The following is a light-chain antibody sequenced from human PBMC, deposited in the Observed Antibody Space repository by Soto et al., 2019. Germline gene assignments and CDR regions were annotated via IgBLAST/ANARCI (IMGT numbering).Light chain of an antibody. CDR3: QQHNTYWT. CDR1: QSISTW. Sequence: DIQMTQSPSTLSASVGDRVTITCRASQSISTWLAWYQQKPGKAPKLLIYKASTLESGVPSRFSGSGSGTEFTLTISSLQPDDFATDYCQQHNTYWTFGQGTKVEIK. V-gene: IGKV1-5*03. J-gene: IGKJ1*01. CDR2: KAS.